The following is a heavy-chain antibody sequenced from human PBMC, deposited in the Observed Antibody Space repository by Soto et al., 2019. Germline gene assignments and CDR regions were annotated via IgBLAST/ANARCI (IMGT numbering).Heavy chain of an antibody. CDR3: ARELNTESSAYYSFAF. V-gene: IGHV1-18*01. CDR2: VSTNDDRT. D-gene: IGHD3-22*01. Sequence: ASVKVSCKTSGYTFTAYGLAWLRQAPGQRPEWMGWVSTNDDRTNYARKFQGRVTMTTDRSTTTTSMELRSLGTDDTAVYYCARELNTESSAYYSFAFWRQRTLVTVSS. J-gene: IGHJ4*02. CDR1: GYTFTAYG.